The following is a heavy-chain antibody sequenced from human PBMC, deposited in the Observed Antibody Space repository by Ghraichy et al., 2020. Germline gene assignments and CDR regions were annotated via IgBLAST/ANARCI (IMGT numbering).Heavy chain of an antibody. J-gene: IGHJ6*02. CDR3: ARSCGKL. Sequence: SETLSLTCTVSGGSISSSSYYWGWIRQPPGKGLEWIGSIYYSGSTYYNPSLKSRVTISVDTSKNQFSLKLSSVTAADTAVYYCARSCGKLWGQGTTVTVSS. V-gene: IGHV4-39*01. CDR1: GGSISSSSYY. CDR2: IYYSGST.